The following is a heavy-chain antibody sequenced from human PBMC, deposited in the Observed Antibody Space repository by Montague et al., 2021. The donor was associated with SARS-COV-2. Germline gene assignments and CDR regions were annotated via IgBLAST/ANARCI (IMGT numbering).Heavy chain of an antibody. J-gene: IGHJ4*02. CDR3: ARIHIAAAGTGLDY. Sequence: VKPTQTLTLTCTFSGFSLSTSGMCVGWIRQPPGKALEWLARIDWDDDKYYSTSLKTRLTISKDTSKNQVVLTMTNMDPVDTATYYCARIHIAAAGTGLDYWGQGTLVTVSS. D-gene: IGHD6-13*01. CDR1: GFSLSTSGMC. V-gene: IGHV2-70*11. CDR2: IDWDDDK.